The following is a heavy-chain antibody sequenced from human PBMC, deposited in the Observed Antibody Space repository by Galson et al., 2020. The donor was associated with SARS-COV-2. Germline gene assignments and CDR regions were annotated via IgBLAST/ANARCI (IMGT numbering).Heavy chain of an antibody. Sequence: GGSLRLSCAASGFGFITYSMKWVRQAPGKGLEWVSSISSSVSSTYYSDSVKGRFSISRDNAVNSLYLHMNSLRAEDTAVYYCARDPRVWFGDDDTFDIWGQGTMVTVSS. CDR1: GFGFITYS. D-gene: IGHD3-10*01. CDR2: ISSSVSST. V-gene: IGHV3-21*01. J-gene: IGHJ3*02. CDR3: ARDPRVWFGDDDTFDI.